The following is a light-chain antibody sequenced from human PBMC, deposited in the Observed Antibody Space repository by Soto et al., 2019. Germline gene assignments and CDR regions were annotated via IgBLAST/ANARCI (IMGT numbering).Light chain of an antibody. J-gene: IGKJ4*01. CDR3: QQRYNWLT. CDR2: DAS. V-gene: IGKV3-11*01. Sequence: IVLTQSPATLSLSPGERATLSCRAGQSIRTYLAWYQQKSGQAPRLLIYDASNRATGTPARFSGSGSGTDFTLTISSLKPEDSAVYYCQQRYNWLTFGGGTKVEIK. CDR1: QSIRTY.